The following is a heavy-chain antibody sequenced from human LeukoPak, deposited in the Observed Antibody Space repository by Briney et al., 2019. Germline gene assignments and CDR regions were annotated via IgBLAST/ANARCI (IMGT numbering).Heavy chain of an antibody. J-gene: IGHJ4*02. CDR1: NYSITSGYF. D-gene: IGHD5-18*01. CDR3: ARDGLFHDSDGYSFDY. Sequence: PSETLSLTCAVSNYSITSGYFWGWIRQPPGKGLEWIASIYHSGTTYYNPSLRNRVTLFVDTSKNQFSLKLTSLTAADTAVYYCARDGLFHDSDGYSFDYWGQGTLVTVSS. V-gene: IGHV4-38-2*02. CDR2: IYHSGTT.